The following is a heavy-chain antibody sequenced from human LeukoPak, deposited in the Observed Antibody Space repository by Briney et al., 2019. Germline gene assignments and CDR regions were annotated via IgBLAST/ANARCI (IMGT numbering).Heavy chain of an antibody. V-gene: IGHV3-30-3*01. J-gene: IGHJ3*02. CDR1: GFTFSSYA. CDR2: ISYDGSNK. CDR3: ARYGNGAWLAHYSFEI. Sequence: GGSLRLSCAASGFTFSSYAMHWVRQAPGKGLEWVAVISYDGSNKYYADSVKGRFTISRDNSKNTLYLQMNSLRDEDTAVYYCARYGNGAWLAHYSFEIWGQGTMVTVSS. D-gene: IGHD6-19*01.